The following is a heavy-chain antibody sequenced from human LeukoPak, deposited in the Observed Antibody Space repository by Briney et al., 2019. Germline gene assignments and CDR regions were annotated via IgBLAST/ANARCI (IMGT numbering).Heavy chain of an antibody. CDR2: ISSSSSTI. D-gene: IGHD1-26*01. CDR3: ARDTPSYSGSYHDAFDI. J-gene: IGHJ3*02. Sequence: PGGSLRLSCAASGFTFSSYSMNWVRQAPGKGLEWVSCISSSSSTIYYADSVKGRFTISRDNAKNSLYLQMNSLRAEDTAVYYCARDTPSYSGSYHDAFDIWGQGTMVAVSS. CDR1: GFTFSSYS. V-gene: IGHV3-48*04.